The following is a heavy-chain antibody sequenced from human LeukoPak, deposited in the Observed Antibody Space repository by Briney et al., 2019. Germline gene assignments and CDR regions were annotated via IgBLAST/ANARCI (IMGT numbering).Heavy chain of an antibody. Sequence: GGSLRLSCEASGFTFSSYSMNWVRQAPGKGLECVSSISSSSSYIYYADSVKGRLTISRDNAKNSLYLQMNSLKTEDTAVYYCTTDLLIGDAFDIWGQGTMVTVSS. CDR3: TTDLLIGDAFDI. J-gene: IGHJ3*02. CDR1: GFTFSSYS. V-gene: IGHV3-21*03. D-gene: IGHD2-21*01. CDR2: ISSSSSYI.